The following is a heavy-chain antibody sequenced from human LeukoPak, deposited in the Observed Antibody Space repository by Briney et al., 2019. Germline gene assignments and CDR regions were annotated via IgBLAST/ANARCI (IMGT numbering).Heavy chain of an antibody. CDR1: GFTFSSYS. J-gene: IGHJ4*02. CDR2: ISSSSSYI. Sequence: GSLRLSCAASGFTFSSYSMNWVRQAPGKGLEWVSSISSSSSYIYYADSVKGRFTISRDNAKNSLYLQMNSLRAEDTAVYYCARLDVVVPAGFDHWGQGTLVTVSS. D-gene: IGHD2-2*01. CDR3: ARLDVVVPAGFDH. V-gene: IGHV3-21*01.